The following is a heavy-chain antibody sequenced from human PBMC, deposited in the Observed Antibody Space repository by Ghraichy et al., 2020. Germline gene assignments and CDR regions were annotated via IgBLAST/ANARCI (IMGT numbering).Heavy chain of an antibody. CDR3: ARLSLSTGGTVPHFLPYYGMDL. D-gene: IGHD7-27*01. Sequence: ASVKVSCKSAGYNFMSYGIAWVRQATGQGLEWLGWISGLNGNTEYTQRLQGRLTMSTDTSTSTAYLEVTSLRSDDTAVYYCARLSLSTGGTVPHFLPYYGMDLWGQGTTVTVSS. V-gene: IGHV1-18*01. CDR2: ISGLNGNT. J-gene: IGHJ6*02. CDR1: GYNFMSYG.